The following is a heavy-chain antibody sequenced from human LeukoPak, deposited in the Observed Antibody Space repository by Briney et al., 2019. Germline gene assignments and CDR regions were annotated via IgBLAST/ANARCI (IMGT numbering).Heavy chain of an antibody. CDR2: INHSGST. J-gene: IGHJ1*01. CDR1: GGSFSGYY. CDR3: ARHPTVTTFYVHH. V-gene: IGHV4-34*01. D-gene: IGHD4-17*01. Sequence: PSETLSLTCAVYGGSFSGYYWSWIRQPPGKGLEWIGEINHSGSTNYNPSLKSRVTISVDTSKNQFSLKLSSVTAADTAVYYCARHPTVTTFYVHHWGQGTLVTVSS.